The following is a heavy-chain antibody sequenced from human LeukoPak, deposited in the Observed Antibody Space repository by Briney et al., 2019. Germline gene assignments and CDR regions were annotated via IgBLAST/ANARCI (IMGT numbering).Heavy chain of an antibody. CDR2: INPNSGGT. D-gene: IGHD3-10*01. J-gene: IGHJ5*02. V-gene: IGHV1-2*02. Sequence: GASVKVSCKASGYTFTCYYMHWVRQAPGQGLEWMGGINPNSGGTNYAQKFQGRVTMTRDTSISTAYMELSRMRSDDTAVYYCARPRRSGKNWFDPWGQGTLVTVSS. CDR1: GYTFTCYY. CDR3: ARPRRSGKNWFDP.